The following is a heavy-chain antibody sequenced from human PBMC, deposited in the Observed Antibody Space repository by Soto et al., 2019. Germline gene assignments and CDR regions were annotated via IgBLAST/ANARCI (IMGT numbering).Heavy chain of an antibody. CDR2: IYYSGST. Sequence: LSLTCTVSGGSISSGDYYWSWIRQPPGKGLEWIGYIYYSGSTYYNPSLKSRVTISVDTSKNQFSLKLSSVTAADTAVYYCARLNVLPQDFDYWGQGNLVTFSS. CDR3: ARLNVLPQDFDY. J-gene: IGHJ4*02. V-gene: IGHV4-30-4*01. CDR1: GGSISSGDYY. D-gene: IGHD2-2*01.